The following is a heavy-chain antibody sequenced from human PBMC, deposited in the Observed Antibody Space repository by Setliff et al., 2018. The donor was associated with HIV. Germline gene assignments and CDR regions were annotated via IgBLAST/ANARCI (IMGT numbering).Heavy chain of an antibody. D-gene: IGHD6-6*01. J-gene: IGHJ4*02. CDR3: ARRSAACPYYFDY. CDR2: IYYSGST. CDR1: GGSISSSSYY. V-gene: IGHV4-39*01. Sequence: SETLSLTCTVSGGSISSSSYYWGWIRQPPGKGLEWIGSIYYSGSTYYSPSLKSRVTISVDTSKNQFSLKLSSVTAADTAVYYCARRSAACPYYFDYWGQGTLVTVSS.